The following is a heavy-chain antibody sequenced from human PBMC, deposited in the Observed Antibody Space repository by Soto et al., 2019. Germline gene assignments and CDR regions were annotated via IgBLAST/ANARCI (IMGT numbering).Heavy chain of an antibody. V-gene: IGHV3-15*07. J-gene: IGHJ4*01. Sequence: EVQLVESGGSLVEPGGSLRLSCAASGFIFSTAWINWVRQAPGNGLEWVGRIKSKIDGGTTDFAASVKGRFAISRDDSQDTMFLQMNSLKSEDTAVYYCTTDSHFSTRLVRFDLWGRGTLVTVSS. CDR2: IKSKIDGGTT. CDR1: GFIFSTAW. CDR3: TTDSHFSTRLVRFDL. D-gene: IGHD3-3*02.